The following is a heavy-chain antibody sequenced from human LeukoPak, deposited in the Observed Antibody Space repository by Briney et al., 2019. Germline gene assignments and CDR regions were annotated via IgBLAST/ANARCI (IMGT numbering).Heavy chain of an antibody. V-gene: IGHV4-59*01. Sequence: SETLSLTCTVSGGSISSYYWSWIRQPPGKGLEWIGYIYYSGSTNYNPSLKSRVTISVDTSKNQFSLKLSSVTAEDTAVYYCARGRSGPVGARNNWFDPWGQGTLVSVSS. D-gene: IGHD1-26*01. CDR1: GGSISSYY. J-gene: IGHJ5*02. CDR2: IYYSGST. CDR3: ARGRSGPVGARNNWFDP.